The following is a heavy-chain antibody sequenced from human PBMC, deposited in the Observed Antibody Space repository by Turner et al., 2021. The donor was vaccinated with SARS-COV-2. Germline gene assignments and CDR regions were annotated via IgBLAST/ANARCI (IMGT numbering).Heavy chain of an antibody. CDR3: ARLMDTAMDYYGTDV. CDR1: GGPISSSSYY. CDR2: IYYSGSA. V-gene: IGHV4-39*01. J-gene: IGHJ6*02. D-gene: IGHD5-18*01. Sequence: QLQLQESGPGLVKPSETLSLTCTVSGGPISSSSYYLGWIRQPPGKGLGWDGKIYYSGSAYYNPSLKSRVTISVDPSKNQFSLKLTSVTAADTAVYYCARLMDTAMDYYGTDVWGQGTTVTVSS.